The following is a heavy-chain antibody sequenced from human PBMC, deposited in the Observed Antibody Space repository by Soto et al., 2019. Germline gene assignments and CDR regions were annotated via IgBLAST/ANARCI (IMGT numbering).Heavy chain of an antibody. CDR3: ARFGYSTNIGIDY. D-gene: IGHD3-22*01. CDR2: IYYSGST. J-gene: IGHJ4*02. Sequence: SETLSLTCTVSGGSISSGGYYWSWIRQHPGKGLEWIGYIYYSGSTYYNPSLKSRVTISVDTSKNQFSLKLSSVTAADTAVYYCARFGYSTNIGIDYWGQGTLVTVS. V-gene: IGHV4-31*03. CDR1: GGSISSGGYY.